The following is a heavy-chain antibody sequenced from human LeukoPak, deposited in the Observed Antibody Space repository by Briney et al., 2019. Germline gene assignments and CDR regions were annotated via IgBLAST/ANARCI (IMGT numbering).Heavy chain of an antibody. D-gene: IGHD5-24*01. CDR3: AKAPIVEMSTITSGYFDC. Sequence: PGGSLRLSCAASGFTFSSYSMNWVRQAPGKGLEWVSYISSSSSTIYYADSVKGRFTISRDNAKNSLYLQMNSLRAEDTALYYCAKAPIVEMSTITSGYFDCWGQGTLVTVSS. CDR2: ISSSSSTI. CDR1: GFTFSSYS. J-gene: IGHJ4*02. V-gene: IGHV3-48*04.